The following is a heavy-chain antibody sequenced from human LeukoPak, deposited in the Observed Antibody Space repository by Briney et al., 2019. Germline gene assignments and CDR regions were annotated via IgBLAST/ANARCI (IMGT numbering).Heavy chain of an antibody. V-gene: IGHV1-2*02. Sequence: ASVKVSCKASGYTFTGYYMHWVRQAPGQGLEWMGWINPNSGGTNYAQKFQGRVTMTRDTSISTAYMELSSLRSEDMAVYYCARARDISDAFDIWGQGTMVTVSS. CDR2: INPNSGGT. J-gene: IGHJ3*02. CDR3: ARARDISDAFDI. CDR1: GYTFTGYY. D-gene: IGHD3-9*01.